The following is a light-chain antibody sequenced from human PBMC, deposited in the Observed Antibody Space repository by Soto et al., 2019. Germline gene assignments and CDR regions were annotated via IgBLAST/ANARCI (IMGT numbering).Light chain of an antibody. J-gene: IGKJ4*01. CDR2: DAS. CDR3: QQYGSSRLT. Sequence: IVWTHSPATLSLSTGERATLSCGPRQSDRSYLAWYQQKPGQAPRLLICDASNRATGIPARFSGSSSETDFTHTISRLEPEDFAVYYCQQYGSSRLTFGEGTKVDIK. CDR1: QSDRSY. V-gene: IGKV3D-20*01.